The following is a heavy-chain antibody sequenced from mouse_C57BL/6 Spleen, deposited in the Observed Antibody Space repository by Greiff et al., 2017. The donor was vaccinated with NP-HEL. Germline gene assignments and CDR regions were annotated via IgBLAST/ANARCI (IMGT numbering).Heavy chain of an antibody. CDR3: ARGGHYYGSSYDWYFGV. D-gene: IGHD1-1*01. Sequence: QVQLKQPGAELVMPGASVKLSCKASGYTFTSYWMHWVKQRPGQGLEWIGEIDPSDSYTNYNQKFKGKSTLTVDKSSSTAYMQLSSLAAEDAADYYCARGGHYYGSSYDWYFGVWGTGATVTV. CDR2: IDPSDSYT. J-gene: IGHJ1*03. CDR1: GYTFTSYW. V-gene: IGHV1-69*01.